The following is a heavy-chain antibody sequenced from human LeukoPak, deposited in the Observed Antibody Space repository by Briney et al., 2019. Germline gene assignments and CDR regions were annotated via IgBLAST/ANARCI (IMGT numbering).Heavy chain of an antibody. D-gene: IGHD2-8*02. CDR3: ARSAGGNYFDY. J-gene: IGHJ4*02. CDR2: ISSGTNYI. V-gene: IGHV3-21*01. Sequence: GGSLRLSCAASGFTFDNYNMNWVRQAPGKGLEWVSSISSGTNYIFEADSVKGRFTVTKDTALNSLSLQMNSLRADDTAVYYCARSAGGNYFDYWDQGTLITVSS. CDR1: GFTFDNYN.